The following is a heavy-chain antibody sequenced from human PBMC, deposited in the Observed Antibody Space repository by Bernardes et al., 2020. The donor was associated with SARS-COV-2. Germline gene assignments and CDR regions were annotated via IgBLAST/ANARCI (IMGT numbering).Heavy chain of an antibody. CDR1: GGSIRGSY. J-gene: IGHJ5*02. CDR3: ARASQSELDWFDP. D-gene: IGHD3-3*02. Sequence: SSTLSSTCTVSGGSIRGSYWSWIRQPPGPALEWIGYIYYSGSTHYKPSLKSRVTISIDTSRNQFSLRLSSVTAADTAIYYCARASQSELDWFDPWGQGALVTVSS. CDR2: IYYSGST. V-gene: IGHV4-59*01.